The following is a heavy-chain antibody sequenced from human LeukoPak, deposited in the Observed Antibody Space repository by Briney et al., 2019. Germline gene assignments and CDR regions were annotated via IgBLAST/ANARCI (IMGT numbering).Heavy chain of an antibody. D-gene: IGHD6-13*01. CDR1: GYSFTSYW. V-gene: IGHV5-51*01. CDR3: ARLGGPYSSSLYYFDY. J-gene: IGHJ4*02. CDR2: IYPGGSDT. Sequence: GESLQISCKGSGYSFTSYWIGWVRQMPGKGLEWMGIIYPGGSDTRYSPSFQGQVTISADKSISTAYLQWSSLKASDTAMYYCARLGGPYSSSLYYFDYWGQGTLVTVSS.